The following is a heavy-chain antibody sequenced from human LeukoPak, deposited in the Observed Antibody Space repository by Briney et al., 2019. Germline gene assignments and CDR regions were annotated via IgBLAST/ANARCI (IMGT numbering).Heavy chain of an antibody. CDR2: IYYSGST. J-gene: IGHJ4*02. CDR1: GGSISSYD. V-gene: IGHV4-59*08. D-gene: IGHD1-1*01. CDR3: ARRGPTGWNDVEY. Sequence: PSETLSLTCTVSGGSISSYDWSWIRQPPGKGLEWIRYIYYSGSTNYNPSLKSRVTISVDTSKNQFSLKLSSVTAADTAVYYCARRGPTGWNDVEYWGQGTLVTVSS.